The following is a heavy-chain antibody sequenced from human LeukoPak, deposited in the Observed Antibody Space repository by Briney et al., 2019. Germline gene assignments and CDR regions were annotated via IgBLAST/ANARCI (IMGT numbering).Heavy chain of an antibody. Sequence: PSETLSLTCAVYGGSFSGYYWSWIRQPPGKGLEWVGSINHSGSNNYNTSLKSRVTISVDTSKNQFSLKLSSVTAADTAVYYCARGLYSSSSYWGQGTLVTVSS. CDR1: GGSFSGYY. D-gene: IGHD6-13*01. CDR3: ARGLYSSSSY. CDR2: INHSGSN. J-gene: IGHJ4*02. V-gene: IGHV4-34*01.